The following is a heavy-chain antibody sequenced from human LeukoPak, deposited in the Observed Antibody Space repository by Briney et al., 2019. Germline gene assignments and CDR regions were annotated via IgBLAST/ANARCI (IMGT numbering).Heavy chain of an antibody. CDR1: GYTFSDHH. J-gene: IGHJ4*02. Sequence: GASVKVSCKASGYTFSDHHMHWVRQAPGQGLEWMGKITPSDGSTTYAQKSQDRVTMTRDTSTSTVYMELNSLSSEDTAVYYCARDTYGSDYWGQGTLVTVSS. CDR2: ITPSDGST. D-gene: IGHD3-10*01. CDR3: ARDTYGSDY. V-gene: IGHV1-46*01.